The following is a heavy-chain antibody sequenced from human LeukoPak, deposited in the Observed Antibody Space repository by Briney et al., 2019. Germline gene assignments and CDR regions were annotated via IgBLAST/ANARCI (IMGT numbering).Heavy chain of an antibody. CDR3: ARDPGGPGDPLDY. CDR1: GFTFSSYV. J-gene: IGHJ4*02. V-gene: IGHV3-30*04. Sequence: QPGGSLRLSCAASGFTFSSYVMHWVRQAPGKGLEWVAIISYDGSNEYYADSVKGRFTISRDNSKNTLYLQMNSLRAADTAVYYCARDPGGPGDPLDYWGQGTLVTVSS. CDR2: ISYDGSNE.